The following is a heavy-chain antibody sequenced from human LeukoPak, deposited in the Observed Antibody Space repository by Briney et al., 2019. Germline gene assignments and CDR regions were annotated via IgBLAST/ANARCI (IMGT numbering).Heavy chain of an antibody. V-gene: IGHV3-23*01. CDR3: AKDLSSGWYVSFDS. Sequence: GGSLRLSCAASGFSVSSNYMSWVRQAPGKGLEWVSLISGSATRTYYADSVKGRFTISRDNSKNTVYLQMNSLRVEDSAVYYCAKDLSSGWYVSFDSWGQGTLVTVSS. J-gene: IGHJ4*02. CDR1: GFSVSSNY. D-gene: IGHD6-19*01. CDR2: ISGSATRT.